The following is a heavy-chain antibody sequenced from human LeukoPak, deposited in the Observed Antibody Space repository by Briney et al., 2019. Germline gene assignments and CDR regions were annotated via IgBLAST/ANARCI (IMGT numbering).Heavy chain of an antibody. Sequence: SETLSLTCAVYGGSFSGSYWSWIRQPPGKGLEWIGEINHSGSTNYNPSLKSRVTISVDTSKNQFSLKLSSVTAADTAVYYCARVQLLWFGENYYYYYMDVWGKGTTVTVSS. CDR2: INHSGST. CDR3: ARVQLLWFGENYYYYYMDV. V-gene: IGHV4-34*01. D-gene: IGHD3-10*01. CDR1: GGSFSGSY. J-gene: IGHJ6*03.